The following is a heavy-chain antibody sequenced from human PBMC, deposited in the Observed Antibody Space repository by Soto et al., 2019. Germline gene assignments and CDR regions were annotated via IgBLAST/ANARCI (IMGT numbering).Heavy chain of an antibody. Sequence: EVQLLESGGGLVQPGGSLRLSCAASGFTFTTYAMSWVRQAPGKGLEWVSAISGSAGSTYYADSVKGRFTISRDNSKKTLYLQMNRPSAEETAVYYCAKSWDTTFSSSLDWGQGTLVSVSS. J-gene: IGHJ4*02. D-gene: IGHD6-6*01. CDR1: GFTFTTYA. CDR2: ISGSAGST. CDR3: AKSWDTTFSSSLD. V-gene: IGHV3-23*01.